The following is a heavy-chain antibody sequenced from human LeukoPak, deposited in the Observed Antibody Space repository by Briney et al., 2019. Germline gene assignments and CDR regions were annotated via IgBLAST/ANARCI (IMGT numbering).Heavy chain of an antibody. CDR3: ARAVGYYYDSSGYLY. CDR1: SGSISSDDYY. Sequence: PSQTLSLTCTVSSGSISSDDYYWIWLPSPPGKGLEWFGYIYYSGSTYYNPSLKSRVTISVDTSKNQSSLKLSSVTAADTAVYYCARAVGYYYDSSGYLYWGLGTLVTVSS. CDR2: IYYSGST. V-gene: IGHV4-30-4*08. J-gene: IGHJ4*02. D-gene: IGHD3-22*01.